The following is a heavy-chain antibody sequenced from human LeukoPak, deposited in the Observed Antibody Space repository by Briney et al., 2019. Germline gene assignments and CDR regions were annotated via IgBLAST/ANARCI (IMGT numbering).Heavy chain of an antibody. J-gene: IGHJ1*01. CDR1: GYTFTGYY. Sequence: GASVKVSCKASGYTFTGYYMHWVRQAPGQGLEWMGWINPNSGGTNYAQKFQGRVTMTRDTSISTAYMELSRLRSDDTAVYYCARVAAADVAEYFQHWGQGTLVTVSS. CDR3: ARVAAADVAEYFQH. V-gene: IGHV1-2*02. D-gene: IGHD6-13*01. CDR2: INPNSGGT.